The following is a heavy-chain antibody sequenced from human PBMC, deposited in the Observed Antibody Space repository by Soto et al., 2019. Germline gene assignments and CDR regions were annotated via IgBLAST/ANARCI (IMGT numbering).Heavy chain of an antibody. CDR2: IYLGDSDT. CDR3: ARQTYCSSTSCYTVDS. V-gene: IGHV5-51*01. J-gene: IGHJ4*02. D-gene: IGHD2-2*02. Sequence: PGESLKISCKGSGYSFTSYWIGWVRQMPGKGLEWMGIIYLGDSDTRYSPSFQGQVTISADKSIRTAYLQWSSLKASDTAMYYCARQTYCSSTSCYTVDSWGQGTLVTVSS. CDR1: GYSFTSYW.